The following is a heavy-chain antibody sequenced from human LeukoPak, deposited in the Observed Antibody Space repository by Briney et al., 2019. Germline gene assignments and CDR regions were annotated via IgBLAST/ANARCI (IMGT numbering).Heavy chain of an antibody. CDR2: LYHPDST. Sequence: SETLSLTCAVSGYLINSAYYWVWVRQPPGKGLEWIGSLYHPDSTYYNPSLESRVTMSVDTSRNQFSLKLSFVTAADTAVYYCARQYDSYFYYYLDLWGTGTTVTVSS. CDR1: GYLINSAYY. CDR3: ARQYDSYFYYYLDL. V-gene: IGHV4-38-2*01. D-gene: IGHD2-2*01. J-gene: IGHJ6*03.